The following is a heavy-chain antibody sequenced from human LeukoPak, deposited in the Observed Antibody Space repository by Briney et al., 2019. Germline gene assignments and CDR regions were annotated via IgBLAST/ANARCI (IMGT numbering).Heavy chain of an antibody. CDR2: ISGSGGST. J-gene: IGHJ4*02. CDR1: GFTFSSYA. D-gene: IGHD3-10*01. Sequence: GGSLRLSCAASGFTFSSYAMSWVRQAPGKGLEWVSTISGSGGSTYYADSVKGRFTISRDNSKNTLYLQMNSLRSEDTAVYYCARGGYYGSGSYYHFDYWGQGTLVTVSS. V-gene: IGHV3-23*01. CDR3: ARGGYYGSGSYYHFDY.